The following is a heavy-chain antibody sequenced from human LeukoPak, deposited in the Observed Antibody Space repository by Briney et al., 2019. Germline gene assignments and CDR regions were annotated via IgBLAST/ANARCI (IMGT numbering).Heavy chain of an antibody. D-gene: IGHD1-26*01. CDR3: ARDRGWEPFAFDI. CDR1: GGSISSYY. V-gene: IGHV4-59*12. Sequence: SETLSLTCTVSGGSISSYYWSWIRQPPGKGLEWIGYIYYSGSTNYNPSLKSRVTISVDTSKNQFSLKLSSVTAADTAVYYCARDRGWEPFAFDIWGQGTMVTVSS. CDR2: IYYSGST. J-gene: IGHJ3*02.